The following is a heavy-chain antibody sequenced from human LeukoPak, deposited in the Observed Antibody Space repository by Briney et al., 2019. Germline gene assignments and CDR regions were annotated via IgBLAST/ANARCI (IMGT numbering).Heavy chain of an antibody. J-gene: IGHJ6*03. CDR3: ARTRIYYDILTGYYDHYYYYMDV. Sequence: ASVKVSCKASGYTFTSYGISWVQQAPGQGLEWMGWISAYNGNTNYAQKLQGRVTMTTDTSTCTAYMELRSLRSDDTAVYYCARTRIYYDILTGYYDHYYYYMDVWGKGTTVTVSS. CDR1: GYTFTSYG. D-gene: IGHD3-9*01. CDR2: ISAYNGNT. V-gene: IGHV1-18*01.